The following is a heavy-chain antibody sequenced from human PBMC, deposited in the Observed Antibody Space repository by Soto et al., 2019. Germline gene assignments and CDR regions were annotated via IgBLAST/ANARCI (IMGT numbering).Heavy chain of an antibody. D-gene: IGHD1-26*01. CDR2: IHDFGST. V-gene: IGHV4-61*01. Sequence: SETLSLTCTVSGGSLKSSSHYWSWIRQPPGKGLEWIGYIHDFGSTKYNHSLESRVVISVDTSKNQFSLKVPSVTAADTAIYFCARGGSYVGFDSWGQGARVTVSS. CDR1: GGSLKSSSHY. CDR3: ARGGSYVGFDS. J-gene: IGHJ4*02.